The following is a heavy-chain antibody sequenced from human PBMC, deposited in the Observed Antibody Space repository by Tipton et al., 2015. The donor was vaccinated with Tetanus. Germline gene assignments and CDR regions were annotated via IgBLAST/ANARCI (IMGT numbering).Heavy chain of an antibody. Sequence: PGLVKPSETLSLTCTVSGSSISRSGHYWSWIRQPPGKGLEWIGYIYYSGSTNYNPSLKSRVTISVDTSKNQFSLKLSSVTAADTAVYYCARGTGDYWGQGTLVTVSS. CDR3: ARGTGDY. J-gene: IGHJ4*02. CDR2: IYYSGST. CDR1: GSSISRSGHY. V-gene: IGHV4-61*08. D-gene: IGHD1-14*01.